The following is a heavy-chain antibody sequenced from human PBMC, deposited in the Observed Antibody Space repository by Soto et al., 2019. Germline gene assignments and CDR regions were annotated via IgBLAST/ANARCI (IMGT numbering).Heavy chain of an antibody. J-gene: IGHJ1*01. CDR3: ATGCAGCSGGGCCSSVWSFQH. D-gene: IGHD2-15*01. CDR2: ISASGGNT. Sequence: EVQLLESGGGLAQPGGSLRLSCAASGFTFSNYVMNWVRQAPGKGLEWVSGISASGGNTYYADSVKGRFTISRDNSKNTLYLQMNSLRGEDTAVYYCATGCAGCSGGGCCSSVWSFQHWGQGTLVTVSS. CDR1: GFTFSNYV. V-gene: IGHV3-23*01.